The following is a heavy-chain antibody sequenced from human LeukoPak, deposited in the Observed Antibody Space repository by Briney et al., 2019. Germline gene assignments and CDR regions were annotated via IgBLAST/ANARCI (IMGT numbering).Heavy chain of an antibody. CDR1: GGSFSGYY. CDR3: ARVIYGVSSSYYFDY. V-gene: IGHV4-34*01. Sequence: SETLSLTCAVYGGSFSGYYWSWIRQPPGKGLEWIGVINHSGSTNYNPSLKSRVTISVDTPKNQFSLKLSSVTAADTAVYYCARVIYGVSSSYYFDYWGQGTLVTVSS. CDR2: INHSGST. J-gene: IGHJ4*02. D-gene: IGHD4-17*01.